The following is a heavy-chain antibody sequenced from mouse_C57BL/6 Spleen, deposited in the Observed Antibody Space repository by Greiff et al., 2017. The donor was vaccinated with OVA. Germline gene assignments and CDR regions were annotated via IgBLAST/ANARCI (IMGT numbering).Heavy chain of an antibody. CDR1: GYAFSSSW. D-gene: IGHD2-1*01. J-gene: IGHJ4*01. CDR3: ARSGIYGNYEDYYAMDY. CDR2: IYPGDGDT. V-gene: IGHV1-82*01. Sequence: VKLVESGPELVKPGASVKISCKASGYAFSSSWMNWVKQRPGKGLEWIGRIYPGDGDTNYNGKFKGKATLTADKSSSTAYMQLSSLTSEDSAVYFCARSGIYGNYEDYYAMDYWGQGTSVTVSS.